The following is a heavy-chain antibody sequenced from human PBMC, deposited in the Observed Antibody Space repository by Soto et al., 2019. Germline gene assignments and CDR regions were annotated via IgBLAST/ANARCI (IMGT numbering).Heavy chain of an antibody. Sequence: QVQLVESGGGVVQPGRSLRLSCAASGFTFSSYGMHWVRQAPGKGLEWVAVISYDGSNKYYADSVKGRFTISRDNSKNTLYLQMNSRRAEDTAVYYCAKDWRYYYGSGSGDPWGQGTLVTVSS. CDR3: AKDWRYYYGSGSGDP. V-gene: IGHV3-30*18. CDR1: GFTFSSYG. J-gene: IGHJ5*02. CDR2: ISYDGSNK. D-gene: IGHD3-10*01.